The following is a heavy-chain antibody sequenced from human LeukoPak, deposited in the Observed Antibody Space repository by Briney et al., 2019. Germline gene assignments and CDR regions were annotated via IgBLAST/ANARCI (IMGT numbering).Heavy chain of an antibody. CDR3: AKSQGLIAVAYYYFDY. V-gene: IGHV3-23*01. J-gene: IGHJ4*02. CDR2: ISGSGGST. CDR1: GFTFSSYA. Sequence: PGGSLRLSCAASGFTFSSYAMSWVRQAPGKGLEWVSAISGSGGSTYYADSVKGGFTISRDNPKNTLYLQMNSLRAEDTAVYYCAKSQGLIAVAYYYFDYWGQGTLVSSSS. D-gene: IGHD6-19*01.